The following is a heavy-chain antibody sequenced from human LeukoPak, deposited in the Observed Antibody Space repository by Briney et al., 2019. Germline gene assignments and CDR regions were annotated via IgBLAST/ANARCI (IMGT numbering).Heavy chain of an antibody. J-gene: IGHJ6*03. CDR2: IYYSGST. CDR1: GGSISSYY. Sequence: SETLSLTCTVSGGSISSYYWSWIRQPPGKGLEWIGYIYYSGSTNYNPSLKSRVTISVDTSKNQFSLKLSSVTAADTAVYYCASIAARRYYYYYMDVWGKGTTVTVSS. CDR3: ASIAARRYYYYYMDV. D-gene: IGHD6-6*01. V-gene: IGHV4-59*12.